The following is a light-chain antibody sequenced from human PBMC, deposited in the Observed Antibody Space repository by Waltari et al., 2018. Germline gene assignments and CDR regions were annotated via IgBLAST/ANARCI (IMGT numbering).Light chain of an antibody. CDR3: QHYNSFSLT. Sequence: DIQMTQSPSTLSASIGDRVTITCRASQSINSWLAWYQQKTGKAPKLLIYKASTLENEVPSRFSGSGSGTEFTLTISSLRPDDSATYYCQHYNSFSLTFGPGTKVDIK. V-gene: IGKV1-5*03. CDR1: QSINSW. J-gene: IGKJ3*01. CDR2: KAS.